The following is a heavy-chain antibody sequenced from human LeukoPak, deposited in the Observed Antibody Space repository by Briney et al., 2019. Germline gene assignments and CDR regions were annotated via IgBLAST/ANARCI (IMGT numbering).Heavy chain of an antibody. CDR2: ISPDGSNK. CDR3: TKVNGVESYMYAFDI. CDR1: GFTFSRYG. V-gene: IGHV3-30*18. D-gene: IGHD3-10*01. J-gene: IGHJ3*02. Sequence: GRSLRLSCAASGFTFSRYGMHWVRQAPGKGLEWVAVISPDGSNKDYEDSVKGRFTISRDNSKNTLYLQMNSLRTEDTAVYYCTKVNGVESYMYAFDIWGQGTSVTVSS.